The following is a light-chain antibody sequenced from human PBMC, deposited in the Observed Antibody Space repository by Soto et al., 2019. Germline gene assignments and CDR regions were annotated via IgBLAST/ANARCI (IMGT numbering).Light chain of an antibody. CDR1: SSNIGAGYD. V-gene: IGLV1-40*01. Sequence: QSVLTQPPSVSGAPGQRVTISCTGSSSNIGAGYDVHWYQQLPGTAPKLLIYGNSNRPSGVPDRFSGSKSGTSASLAITGLQAEDEADYYCNSYSSSTFYVFGTGTKVTVL. CDR3: NSYSSSTFYV. J-gene: IGLJ1*01. CDR2: GNS.